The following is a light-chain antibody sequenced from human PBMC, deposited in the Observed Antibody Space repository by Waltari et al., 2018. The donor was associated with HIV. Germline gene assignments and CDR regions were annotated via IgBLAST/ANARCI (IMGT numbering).Light chain of an antibody. CDR3: QSTDHDGTWV. Sequence: SYELTQTPSVSVSPGQPARISCSSGALPQKDSSWYGQKPGQAPVLIIDKEIERPSGIPERISGSREGTGVTLTISDVQAEDEGDYYCQSTDHDGTWVFGGGTKLTVL. V-gene: IGLV3-25*03. CDR2: KEI. CDR1: ALPQKD. J-gene: IGLJ3*02.